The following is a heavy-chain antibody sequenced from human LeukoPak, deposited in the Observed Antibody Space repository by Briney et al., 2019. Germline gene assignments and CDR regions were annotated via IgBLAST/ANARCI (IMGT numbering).Heavy chain of an antibody. CDR1: GVSINTCCYY. CDR3: ARGRSYGFDFDS. J-gene: IGHJ4*02. CDR2: KYYSGSA. Sequence: SETLSLTCDVSGVSINTCCYYWTWIRQPPGKGLEWIGYKYYSGSARYNSSLRSRLTISLDSSKNQFSLRLTSVTAADTAVYYCARGRSYGFDFDSWGPGTLVIVSS. V-gene: IGHV4-61*01. D-gene: IGHD5-18*01.